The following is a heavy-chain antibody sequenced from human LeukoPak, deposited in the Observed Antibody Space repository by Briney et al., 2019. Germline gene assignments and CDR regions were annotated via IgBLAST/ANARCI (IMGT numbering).Heavy chain of an antibody. J-gene: IGHJ4*02. D-gene: IGHD3-3*01. CDR3: ARVGRSGYSLDY. CDR1: GFAFNTYS. CDR2: ISSSSSNI. Sequence: GGSLRLSCAASGFAFNTYSIGWVRQAPGKGLEWFSYISSSSSNIYYADSVMGRFTISRDNANNLVFLQMNSLRAEDTSVYYCARVGRSGYSLDYWGQGTLVTVSS. V-gene: IGHV3-48*04.